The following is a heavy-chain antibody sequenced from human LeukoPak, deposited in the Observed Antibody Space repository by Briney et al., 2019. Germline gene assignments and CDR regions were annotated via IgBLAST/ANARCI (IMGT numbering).Heavy chain of an antibody. V-gene: IGHV3-7*01. CDR3: ARRRLPAAFDI. CDR2: INQDEYEK. D-gene: IGHD2-21*01. Sequence: GGSLRLSCAASGFTFSSYWMGWVRQAPGKGLEWVANINQDEYEKYYVDSVKGRITISRDNAQNSQYLQMNSLRADDTAVYYCARRRLPAAFDIWGQGTVVTVSS. J-gene: IGHJ3*02. CDR1: GFTFSSYW.